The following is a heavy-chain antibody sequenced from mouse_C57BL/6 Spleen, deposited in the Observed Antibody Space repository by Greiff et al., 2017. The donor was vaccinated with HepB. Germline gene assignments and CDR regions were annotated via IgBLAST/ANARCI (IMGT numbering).Heavy chain of an antibody. V-gene: IGHV1-26*01. CDR3: ARSGTTVVATGAMDY. CDR1: GYTFTDYY. CDR2: INPNNGGT. Sequence: EVQLQQSGPELVKPGASVKISCKASGYTFTDYYMNWVKQSHGKSLEWIGDINPNNGGTSYNQKFKGKATLTVDKSSSTAYMELRSLTSEDSAVYYCARSGTTVVATGAMDYWGQGTSVTVSS. J-gene: IGHJ4*01. D-gene: IGHD1-1*01.